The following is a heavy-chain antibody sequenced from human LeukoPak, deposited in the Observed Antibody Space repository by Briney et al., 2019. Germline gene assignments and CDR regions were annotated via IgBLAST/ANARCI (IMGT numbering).Heavy chain of an antibody. CDR1: GGSFSGYY. CDR3: ARSLRGYRFATDY. V-gene: IGHV4-34*01. CDR2: INHSGST. D-gene: IGHD5-18*01. Sequence: PSETLSLTCAVYGGSFSGYYWSWIRQPPGKGLEWIGEINHSGSTNYNPSIKSRVTISVDTSKNQFSLKLSSVTAADTAVYYCARSLRGYRFATDYWGQGTLVTVSS. J-gene: IGHJ4*02.